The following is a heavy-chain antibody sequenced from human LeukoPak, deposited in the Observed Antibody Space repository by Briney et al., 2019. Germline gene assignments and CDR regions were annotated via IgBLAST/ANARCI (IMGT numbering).Heavy chain of an antibody. CDR3: ARGRPYCSGGSCYSGWFDP. D-gene: IGHD2-15*01. CDR2: IYYSGST. CDR1: GGSISSSSYY. V-gene: IGHV4-39*07. Sequence: PSETLSLTCTVSGGSISSSSYYWGWIRQPPGKGLEWIGSIYYSGSTNYNPSLKSRVTISVDTSKNQFSLKLSSVTAADTAVYYCARGRPYCSGGSCYSGWFDPWGQGTLVTVSS. J-gene: IGHJ5*02.